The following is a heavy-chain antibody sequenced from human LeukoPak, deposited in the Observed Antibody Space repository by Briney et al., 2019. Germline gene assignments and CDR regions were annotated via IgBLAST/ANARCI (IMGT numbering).Heavy chain of an antibody. CDR2: ISSSSSYI. J-gene: IGHJ4*02. CDR1: GFTFSSYS. V-gene: IGHV3-21*01. CDR3: WRSNSFYY. Sequence: TAGSLRLSCAASGFTFSSYSMNWVRQAPGKGLEWVSSISSSSSYIYYADSVKGRFTISRDNAKNSLYLQMNSLRAEDTAVYYCWRSNSFYYWGVGTLVTASS.